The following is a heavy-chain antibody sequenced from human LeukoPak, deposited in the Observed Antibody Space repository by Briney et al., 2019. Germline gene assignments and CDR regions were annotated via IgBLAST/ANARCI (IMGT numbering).Heavy chain of an antibody. J-gene: IGHJ4*02. D-gene: IGHD3-22*01. V-gene: IGHV3-30*02. CDR2: IKYDKSNQ. Sequence: PGRSLRLSCAASGFTFSSSGMHWVRQAPGKWLEWVAFIKYDKSNQNYADSVKGRFTISRDNSKNTLYLQMNSLRTEDTALYYCAKNYGSSRYYFDHWGQGTLVTVSS. CDR1: GFTFSSSG. CDR3: AKNYGSSRYYFDH.